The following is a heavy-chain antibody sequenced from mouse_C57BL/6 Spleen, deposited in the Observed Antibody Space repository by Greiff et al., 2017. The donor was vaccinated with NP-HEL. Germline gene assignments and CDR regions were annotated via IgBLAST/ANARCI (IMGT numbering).Heavy chain of an antibody. D-gene: IGHD2-3*01. CDR2: IHPNSGST. Sequence: VQLQQPGAELVKPGASVKLSRKASGYTFTSYWMHWVKQRPGQGLEWIGMIHPNSGSTNYNQKFKAKATLTVDKSSSTAYMQLSSLTSEDSAVYYCARFRDGDFGYWGQGTTLTVSS. V-gene: IGHV1-64*01. CDR3: ARFRDGDFGY. CDR1: GYTFTSYW. J-gene: IGHJ2*01.